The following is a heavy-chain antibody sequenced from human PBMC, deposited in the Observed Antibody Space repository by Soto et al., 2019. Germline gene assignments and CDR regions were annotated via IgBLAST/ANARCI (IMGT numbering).Heavy chain of an antibody. D-gene: IGHD3-22*01. CDR3: ARTRYHYYYDSSGYYQGGYFDY. CDR1: GGTFSSYA. V-gene: IGHV1-69*13. Sequence: ASVKVSCKASGGTFSSYAISWVRQAPGQGLEWMGGIIPICGTANYAQKFQGRVTITADESTSTAYMELSSLRSEDTAVYYCARTRYHYYYDSSGYYQGGYFDYWGQGTLVTVSS. CDR2: IIPICGTA. J-gene: IGHJ4*02.